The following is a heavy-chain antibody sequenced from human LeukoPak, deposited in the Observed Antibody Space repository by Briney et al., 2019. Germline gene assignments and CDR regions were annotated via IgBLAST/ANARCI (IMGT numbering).Heavy chain of an antibody. J-gene: IGHJ5*02. CDR2: ISYDGSNK. CDR3: ARDRYYDFWSGYSGRNWFDP. D-gene: IGHD3-3*01. CDR1: GFTFSSYA. V-gene: IGHV3-30-3*01. Sequence: LAGGSLRLSCAASGFTFSSYAMHWVRQAPGKGLEWVAVISYDGSNKYYADSVKGRFTISRDNSKNTLYLQMNSLRAEDTAVYYCARDRYYDFWSGYSGRNWFDPWGQGTLVTVSS.